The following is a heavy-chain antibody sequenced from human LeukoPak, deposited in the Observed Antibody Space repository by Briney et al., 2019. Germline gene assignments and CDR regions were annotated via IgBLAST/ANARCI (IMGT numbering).Heavy chain of an antibody. CDR2: INHSGST. V-gene: IGHV4-34*01. CDR1: GGSFNGYY. Sequence: SETLSLTCAVYGGSFNGYYWSWIRQPPGKGLEWMGEINHSGSTNYNPSLKSRVTISLDTSKNEFSLKVTSVITADTAVYFCAKFSPRPEKFDPWGEGTLVTVSS. CDR3: AKFSPRPEKFDP. D-gene: IGHD2/OR15-2a*01. J-gene: IGHJ5*02.